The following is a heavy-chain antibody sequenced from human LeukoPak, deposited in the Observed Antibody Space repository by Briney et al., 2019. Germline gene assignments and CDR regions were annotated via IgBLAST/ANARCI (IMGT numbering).Heavy chain of an antibody. Sequence: SETLSLTCTVSGHSIINSYYWGWIRQPAGKGLEWIGRIYTSGSTNYNPSLKSRVTISVDTSKNQFSLKLSSVTAADTAVYYCAAVDTAMVLDAFDIWGQGTMVTVSS. CDR1: GHSIINSYY. D-gene: IGHD5-18*01. CDR2: IYTSGST. CDR3: AAVDTAMVLDAFDI. V-gene: IGHV4-4*07. J-gene: IGHJ3*02.